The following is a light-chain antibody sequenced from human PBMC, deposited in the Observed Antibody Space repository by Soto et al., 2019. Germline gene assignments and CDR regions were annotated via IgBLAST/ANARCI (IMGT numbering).Light chain of an antibody. CDR3: QQLHSFPPT. V-gene: IGKV1-9*01. CDR1: QAISTY. CDR2: TAS. J-gene: IGKJ1*01. Sequence: DIQLTQSPSFLSASVGDRLTITCRASQAISTYLTWYQQNPGKAPKLLIYTASTLQSGVPSRFSGSGSGTEFTLTISSLQPEDFATYYCQQLHSFPPTFGQGTKVEIK.